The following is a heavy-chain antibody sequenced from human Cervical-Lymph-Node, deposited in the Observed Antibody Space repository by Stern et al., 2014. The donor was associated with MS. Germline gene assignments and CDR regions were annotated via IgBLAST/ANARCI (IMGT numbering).Heavy chain of an antibody. D-gene: IGHD3-3*01. CDR3: AKGETDFGGGPRKYAMDV. CDR1: GFSFDNYA. V-gene: IGHV3-9*01. CDR2: ISWNSDRI. J-gene: IGHJ6*02. Sequence: VQLVESGGGLVQPGRSLRLSCAASGFSFDNYAMHWVRQGPGKGLEWVSGISWNSDRIVYADSVKGRFTISRDNAKNSLYLQMNSLRDEDTALYYCAKGETDFGGGPRKYAMDVWGHGTTVTVSS.